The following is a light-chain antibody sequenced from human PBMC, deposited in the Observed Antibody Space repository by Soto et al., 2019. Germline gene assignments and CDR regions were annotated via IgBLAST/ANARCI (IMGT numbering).Light chain of an antibody. V-gene: IGKV3D-15*01. CDR1: ESVTSSC. CDR3: QQYNNWPRT. CDR2: TTS. Sequence: ENVLTQSPDTLSLSPVERATLSCTASESVTSSCLAWYQRKPGQAPRLLIHTTSTRATDIPDRFSGSGSGTEFTLTISSLQSEDFAVYYCQQYNNWPRTFGQGTKVDIK. J-gene: IGKJ1*01.